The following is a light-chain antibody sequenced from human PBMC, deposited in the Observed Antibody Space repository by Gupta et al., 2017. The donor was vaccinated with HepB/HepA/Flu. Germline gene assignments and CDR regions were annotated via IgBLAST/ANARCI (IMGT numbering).Light chain of an antibody. V-gene: IGLV1-47*01. Sequence: QSVLTQPPSASGTPAQRVTISCSGSSSNIGSHYVYWYQQLPGTAPKLLIYKNNQRPSGVPDRFSGSKSGTSASLAISGLRSEDEADYYCAAWDHSLRTYVFGTGTYITVL. CDR2: KNN. J-gene: IGLJ1*01. CDR3: AAWDHSLRTYV. CDR1: SSNIGSHY.